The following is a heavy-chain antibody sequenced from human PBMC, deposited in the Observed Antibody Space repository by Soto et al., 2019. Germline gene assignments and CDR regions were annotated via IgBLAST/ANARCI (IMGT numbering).Heavy chain of an antibody. D-gene: IGHD2-15*01. V-gene: IGHV3-48*01. CDR1: GFTFSSYS. J-gene: IGHJ3*02. Sequence: PGGSLRLACAASGFTFSSYSMNWVRQAPGKGLEWVSYISSSSSTIYYADSVKGRFTISRDNAKNSLYLQMNSLRAEDTAVYYCARVKEGYCSGGSCIDALDSCGPGTMVTVSS. CDR2: ISSSSSTI. CDR3: ARVKEGYCSGGSCIDALDS.